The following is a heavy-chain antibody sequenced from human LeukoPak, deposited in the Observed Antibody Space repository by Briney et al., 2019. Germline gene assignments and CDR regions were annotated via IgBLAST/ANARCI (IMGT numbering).Heavy chain of an antibody. D-gene: IGHD5-12*01. Sequence: GASVKVSCMASGYTFTGYYMHWVRQAPGQGLEWMGWINPNSGGTNYAQKFQGRVTMTRDTSISTAYMELSRLRSDDTAVYYCARAVDIVAPFDYWGQGTLVTVSS. J-gene: IGHJ4*02. CDR3: ARAVDIVAPFDY. V-gene: IGHV1-2*02. CDR2: INPNSGGT. CDR1: GYTFTGYY.